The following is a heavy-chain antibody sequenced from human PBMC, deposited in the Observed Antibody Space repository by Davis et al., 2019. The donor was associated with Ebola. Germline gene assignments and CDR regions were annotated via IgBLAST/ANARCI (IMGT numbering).Heavy chain of an antibody. CDR1: GGSVSSGSYY. J-gene: IGHJ4*02. CDR3: SDWNR. CDR2: INHNGGT. Sequence: SETLSLTCTVSGGSVSSGSYYWSWIRQPPGKGLEWIGEINHNGGTIYNPSLKSRVAMSVDTSKNQFLLNMSSVTAADTAVYYCSDWNRWGQGTLVTVSS. D-gene: IGHD1-1*01. V-gene: IGHV4-61*01.